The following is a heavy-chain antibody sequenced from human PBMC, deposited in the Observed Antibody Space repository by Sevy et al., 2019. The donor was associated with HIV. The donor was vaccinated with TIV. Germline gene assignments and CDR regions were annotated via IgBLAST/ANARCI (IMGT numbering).Heavy chain of an antibody. D-gene: IGHD3-16*01. CDR3: VRGGEGVMPSPLLGLGPWTTYWYFDL. CDR1: IGSFSGYH. V-gene: IGHV4-34*01. J-gene: IGHJ2*01. CDR2: IDHSGGT. Sequence: SETLFLTCAVYIGSFSGYHWTWIRQSPGKGLEWIGQIDHSGGTNYNPSLKSRVTISVDTSKNQFSLKLRSVTAADTAVYYCVRGGEGVMPSPLLGLGPWTTYWYFDLWGRGTLVTVSS.